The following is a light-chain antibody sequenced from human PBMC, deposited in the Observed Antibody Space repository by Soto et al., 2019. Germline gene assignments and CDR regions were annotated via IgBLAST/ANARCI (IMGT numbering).Light chain of an antibody. V-gene: IGKV1-5*03. J-gene: IGKJ1*01. Sequence: DIQMTQSPSILSASVGDRVTITCRASQSISSWLAWYQQKPGKAPKLLIYKASSLESGVPSRFSGSGSGTEFTLTISSLQPDDFANYYCQQYNSYSTWTFGQGTKV. CDR1: QSISSW. CDR3: QQYNSYSTWT. CDR2: KAS.